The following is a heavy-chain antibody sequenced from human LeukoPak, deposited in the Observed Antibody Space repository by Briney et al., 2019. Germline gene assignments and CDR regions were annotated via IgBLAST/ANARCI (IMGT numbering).Heavy chain of an antibody. V-gene: IGHV4-39*01. D-gene: IGHD3-22*01. Sequence: PSETLSLTCTVSGGSISSSSYYWGWIRQPPGKGLEWIGSIYYSGSTYYNPSLKSRVTISVDTSKNQFSLKLSSVTAADTAVYYCARGRNYYDSSGYYGEYYFDYWGQGTLVTVSS. CDR3: ARGRNYYDSSGYYGEYYFDY. CDR1: GGSISSSSYY. CDR2: IYYSGST. J-gene: IGHJ4*02.